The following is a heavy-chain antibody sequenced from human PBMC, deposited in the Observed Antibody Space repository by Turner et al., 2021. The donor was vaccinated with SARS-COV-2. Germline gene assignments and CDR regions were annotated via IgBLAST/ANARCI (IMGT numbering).Heavy chain of an antibody. V-gene: IGHV3-30-3*01. D-gene: IGHD5-18*01. CDR1: GFTFSSSA. CDR3: ARDYPWDTAMAHQGGGFDY. Sequence: QVHLVESGGGVVQPGRSLRLSCAASGFTFSSSAMHWVRQAPGKGLDWVAVISYDGSNKFNADSVKGRFTMSRDNAKNTLYLQMNTLRAEDTAVYYCARDYPWDTAMAHQGGGFDYWGQGTLVTVSS. CDR2: ISYDGSNK. J-gene: IGHJ4*02.